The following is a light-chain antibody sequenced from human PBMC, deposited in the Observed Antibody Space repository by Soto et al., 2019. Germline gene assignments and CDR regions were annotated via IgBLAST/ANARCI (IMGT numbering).Light chain of an antibody. J-gene: IGLJ3*02. CDR3: CSFAGSGTLEV. CDR2: EVI. Sequence: QSALTQPASVSGSPGQSISISCTGTSSDVGAYNLVSWYQQHPGKAPKLIIYEVIKRPSGISNRFSGSKSGNTASLTISGLQAEDEADYYCCSFAGSGTLEVFGGGTQLTVL. CDR1: SSDVGAYNL. V-gene: IGLV2-23*02.